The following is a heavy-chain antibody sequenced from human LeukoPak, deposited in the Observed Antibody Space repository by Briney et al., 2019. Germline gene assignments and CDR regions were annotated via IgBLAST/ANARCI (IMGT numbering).Heavy chain of an antibody. CDR3: ARDRGYGGTPGYFDY. J-gene: IGHJ4*02. V-gene: IGHV4-59*01. CDR2: FYYSGST. D-gene: IGHD4-23*01. CDR1: GGSISSYY. Sequence: SETLSLTCTVSGGSISSYYWTWFRQPPGKGLEWIGHFYYSGSTRYNPPLESRVTISADTSKNQFSLNLNSVTAADMAVYYCARDRGYGGTPGYFDYWGQGTLVTVSS.